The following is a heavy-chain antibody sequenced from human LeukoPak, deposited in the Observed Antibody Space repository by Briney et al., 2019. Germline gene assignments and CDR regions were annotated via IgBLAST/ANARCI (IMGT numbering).Heavy chain of an antibody. D-gene: IGHD1-26*01. J-gene: IGHJ4*02. CDR1: GFTFSNYW. CDR2: INSDGSST. V-gene: IGHV3-74*01. Sequence: GGSLRLSCAASGFTFSNYWMHWVRQVPGKGLVWVSRINSDGSSTTYADSVKGRFTISRDNAKNTLYLQMNSLRAEDTAVYYCARDPSYSENLDYWGQGTLVTVSS. CDR3: ARDPSYSENLDY.